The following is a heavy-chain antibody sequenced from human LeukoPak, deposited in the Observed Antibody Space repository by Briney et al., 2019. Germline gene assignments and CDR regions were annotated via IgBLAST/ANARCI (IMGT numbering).Heavy chain of an antibody. CDR1: GFTFSSYG. CDR3: ARLSQYSFDY. Sequence: GGSLRLSCAASGFTFSSYGMSWVRQAPGKGLEWVSAISGSGGGGRTYYADSVKGRFTISRDNSKNTLYLQMNSLRAEDTAVYYCARLSQYSFDYWGQGTLVTVSS. CDR2: ISGSGGGGRT. D-gene: IGHD4/OR15-4a*01. J-gene: IGHJ4*02. V-gene: IGHV3-23*01.